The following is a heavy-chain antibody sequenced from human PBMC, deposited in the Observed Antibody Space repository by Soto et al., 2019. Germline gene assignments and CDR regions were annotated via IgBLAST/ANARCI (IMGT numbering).Heavy chain of an antibody. CDR2: ISTNGGST. CDR3: VKGEYYYDSSGYYPFDY. Sequence: GGSLRLSFSASGFTFSIYAMHWGRQAPGKGLEYVSSISTNGGSTHYADSVKGRFTISRDNSKNTQYLQMSSLRADDTAVYYCVKGEYYYDSSGYYPFDYWGQGTLVTVSS. V-gene: IGHV3-64D*06. D-gene: IGHD3-22*01. CDR1: GFTFSIYA. J-gene: IGHJ4*02.